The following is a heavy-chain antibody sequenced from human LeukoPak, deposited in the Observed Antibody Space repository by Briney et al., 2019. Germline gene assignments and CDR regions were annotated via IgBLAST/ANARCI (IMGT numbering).Heavy chain of an antibody. CDR1: GFTVSSNY. D-gene: IGHD2-21*02. CDR3: ARVLAYCGGDCGGYFDY. CDR2: IYGGGST. V-gene: IGHV3-53*01. J-gene: IGHJ4*02. Sequence: GGSLRRSCAASGFTVSSNYMSWVRQAPGKGLEWVSVIYGGGSTYYADSVKGRFTISRDNSKNTLYLQMNSLRAEDTAVYYCARVLAYCGGDCGGYFDYWGQGTLVTVSS.